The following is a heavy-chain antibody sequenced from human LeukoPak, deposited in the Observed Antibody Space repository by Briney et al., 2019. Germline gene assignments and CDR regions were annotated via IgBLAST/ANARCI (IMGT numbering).Heavy chain of an antibody. V-gene: IGHV7-4-1*02. CDR1: GYTFTSYA. CDR3: ASSYCSGGSCYGSYYYYYYMDV. J-gene: IGHJ6*03. Sequence: ASVKVSCKASGYTFTSYAMNWVRQAPGQGLEWMGWINTNTGNPTYAQGFTGRFVFSLDTSVSTAYLQISSLKAEDTAVYYCASSYCSGGSCYGSYYYYYYMDVWGKGTTVTVSS. CDR2: INTNTGNP. D-gene: IGHD2-15*01.